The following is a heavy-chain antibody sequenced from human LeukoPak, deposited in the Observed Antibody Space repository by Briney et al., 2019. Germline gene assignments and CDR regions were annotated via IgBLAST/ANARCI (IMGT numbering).Heavy chain of an antibody. D-gene: IGHD1-26*01. Sequence: SETLSLTCTVSGGSISSYYWSWIRQPPGKGLEWIGYIYYSGSTNYNPSLKSRVAISVDTSKNQFSLKLSSVTAADTAVYYCARGSGSYYYYYGMDVWGQGTTVTVSS. V-gene: IGHV4-59*01. CDR3: ARGSGSYYYYYGMDV. J-gene: IGHJ6*02. CDR1: GGSISSYY. CDR2: IYYSGST.